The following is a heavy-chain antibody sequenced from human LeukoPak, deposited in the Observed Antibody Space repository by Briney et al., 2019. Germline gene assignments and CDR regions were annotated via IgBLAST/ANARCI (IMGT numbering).Heavy chain of an antibody. Sequence: SQTLSLTCTGSGGSISSGSYDWSWIRQPGGKGLHSIARTYTSASTNYNPSLKSRVTISVATSKNQFSLKLSSVTAADPAVYCCASGDSSVYYDYRGQGTLVTVSS. CDR1: GGSISSGSYD. J-gene: IGHJ4*02. CDR3: ASGDSSVYYDY. D-gene: IGHD3-22*01. V-gene: IGHV4-61*02. CDR2: TYTSAST.